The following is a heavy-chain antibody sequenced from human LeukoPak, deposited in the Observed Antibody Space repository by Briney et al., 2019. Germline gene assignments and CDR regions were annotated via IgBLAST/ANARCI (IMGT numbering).Heavy chain of an antibody. J-gene: IGHJ4*02. CDR2: IYYSGST. V-gene: IGHV4-59*01. CDR1: GGSMSSYY. Sequence: SETLSLTCTVSGGSMSSYYRSWIRQPPGKGLEWIGHIYYSGSTKYKPSLKSRATISIDTSKNQFSLKLSSVTAADTAVYYCARVDSSTWYATFDYWGQGTLVTVSS. D-gene: IGHD6-13*01. CDR3: ARVDSSTWYATFDY.